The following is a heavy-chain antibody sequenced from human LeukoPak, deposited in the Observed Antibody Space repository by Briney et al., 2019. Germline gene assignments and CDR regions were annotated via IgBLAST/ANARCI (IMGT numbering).Heavy chain of an antibody. V-gene: IGHV3-64D*09. CDR3: VRGYSFGPYGMDV. Sequence: GGSLRLSCSASGFTFSSYSMNWVRQAPGKGLEYVSAISDSGGSTYYADSVKGRFTISRDNSKNTLYLQMSSLRAEDTAVYFCVRGYSFGPYGMDVWGQGTTITVSS. CDR1: GFTFSSYS. D-gene: IGHD2-15*01. J-gene: IGHJ6*02. CDR2: ISDSGGST.